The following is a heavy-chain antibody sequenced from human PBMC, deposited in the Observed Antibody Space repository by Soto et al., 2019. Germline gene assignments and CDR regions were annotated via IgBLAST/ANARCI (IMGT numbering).Heavy chain of an antibody. D-gene: IGHD4-4*01. CDR3: AIYSNYDPPDYYYYYMDV. J-gene: IGHJ6*03. CDR2: IYSGGST. V-gene: IGHV3-66*01. CDR1: GFTVSSNY. Sequence: GGSLRLSCAASGFTVSSNYMSWVRQAPGKGLEWVSVIYSGGSTYYADSVKGRFTISRDNSKNTLYLQMNSLRAEDTAVYYCAIYSNYDPPDYYYYYMDVWGKGTTVTVSS.